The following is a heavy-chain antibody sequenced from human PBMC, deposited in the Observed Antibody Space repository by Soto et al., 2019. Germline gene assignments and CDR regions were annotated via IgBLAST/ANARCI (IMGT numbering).Heavy chain of an antibody. V-gene: IGHV2-5*02. D-gene: IGHD3-16*01. CDR1: GFSLSTSGGT. Sequence: QITLKESGPTLVKPTQTLTLTCTFSGFSLSTSGGTVGWIRQPPGKALEWLGHIYWDDEKRYSPSLMSRLTITKATYKDQVVLTLSNMAPVDTAIYYCAHRLIGQVIYWGCHSWGQGTLVTVSS. J-gene: IGHJ1*01. CDR3: AHRLIGQVIYWGCHS. CDR2: IYWDDEK.